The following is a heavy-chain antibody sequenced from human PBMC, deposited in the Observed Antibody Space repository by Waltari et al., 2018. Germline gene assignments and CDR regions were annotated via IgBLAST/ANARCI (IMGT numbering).Heavy chain of an antibody. J-gene: IGHJ5*02. Sequence: QVQLQESGPGLVKPSQTLSLTCTVSGGSISSGSYYWSWIRQPAGKGLEWIGRIYTSGSTNYNPSRKSRVTISVDTSKNQFSLKLSSVTAADTAVYYCARATRPTGSWFDPWGQGTLVTVSS. CDR2: IYTSGST. CDR1: GGSISSGSYY. D-gene: IGHD1-26*01. CDR3: ARATRPTGSWFDP. V-gene: IGHV4-61*02.